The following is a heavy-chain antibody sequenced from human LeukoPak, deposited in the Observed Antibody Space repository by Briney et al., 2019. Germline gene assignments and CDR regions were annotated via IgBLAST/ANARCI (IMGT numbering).Heavy chain of an antibody. CDR2: IKQDGSAK. J-gene: IGHJ3*02. V-gene: IGHV3-7*01. Sequence: GGSLRLSCAVSGFTFSNFWMSWVRQAPGKGLEWVANIKQDGSAKNYLDSVKGRFTISRDNAKNSLYLQMNSLRAEDTAVYYCAREGRPNAFDIWGQGTMVTVSS. CDR1: GFTFSNFW. CDR3: AREGRPNAFDI.